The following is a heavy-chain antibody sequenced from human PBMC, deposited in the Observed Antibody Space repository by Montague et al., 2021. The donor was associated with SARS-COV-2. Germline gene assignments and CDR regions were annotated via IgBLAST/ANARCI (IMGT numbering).Heavy chain of an antibody. J-gene: IGHJ3*02. CDR2: LLKKST. V-gene: IGHV4-61*01. CDR3: AREVRYYYDSSGPGAFDI. Sequence: SETLSLTCTVSGVVDLRRRSEEHTSALQSHHELVWRLLLKKSTNYNPSLKSGDTISVDTSKNQFSLKLSSVTAADTAVYYCAREVRYYYDSSGPGAFDIWGKGTMVTVSS. CDR1: GVVDLRRRS. D-gene: IGHD3-22*01.